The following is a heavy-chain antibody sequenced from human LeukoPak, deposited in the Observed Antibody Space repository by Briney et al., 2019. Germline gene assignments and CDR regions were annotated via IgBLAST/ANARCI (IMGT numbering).Heavy chain of an antibody. CDR3: ARGTSYYYDSSGSVDY. D-gene: IGHD3-22*01. CDR2: IYYSGST. J-gene: IGHJ4*02. Sequence: SETLSLTCPVSGGSISSSSYYWGWTRQPPGKGLEWIGSIYYSGSTYYNPSLKSQVTISVDTSKNQFSLKLSSVTAADTAVYYCARGTSYYYDSSGSVDYWGQGTLVTVSS. CDR1: GGSISSSSYY. V-gene: IGHV4-39*07.